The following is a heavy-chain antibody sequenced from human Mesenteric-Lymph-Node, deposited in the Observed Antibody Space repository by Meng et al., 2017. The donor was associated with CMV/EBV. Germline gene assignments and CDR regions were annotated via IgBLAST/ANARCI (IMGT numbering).Heavy chain of an antibody. Sequence: GGTFSSYAINWVRQAPGQGLEWMGGIIPIFGTANYAQKFQGRVTITTDESTSTAYMELSSLRSEDTAVYYCARGDDSSGYYSFGIDYWGQGTLVTVSS. CDR3: ARGDDSSGYYSFGIDY. J-gene: IGHJ4*02. D-gene: IGHD3-22*01. CDR2: IIPIFGTA. V-gene: IGHV1-69*05. CDR1: GGTFSSYA.